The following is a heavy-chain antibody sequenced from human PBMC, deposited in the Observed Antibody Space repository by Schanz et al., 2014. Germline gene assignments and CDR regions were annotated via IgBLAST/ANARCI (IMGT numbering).Heavy chain of an antibody. V-gene: IGHV3-23*04. CDR2: ISDGGQTT. CDR1: GFTFGIYA. Sequence: EVQVVESGGGLVQPGGSLRLSCAASGFTFGIYAMSWVRQAPGKGLQWVSSISDGGQTTYYADSLKGRFTISRDNSKNTLYLQMNSLRAEDTAIYYCTKGRAVYYFDDWGQGTLVTFSP. CDR3: TKGRAVYYFDD. J-gene: IGHJ4*02.